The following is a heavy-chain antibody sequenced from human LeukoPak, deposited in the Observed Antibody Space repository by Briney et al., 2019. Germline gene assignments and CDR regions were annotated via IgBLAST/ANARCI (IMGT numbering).Heavy chain of an antibody. D-gene: IGHD3-10*01. CDR2: ISYDGINK. V-gene: IGHV3-30*03. CDR1: GLTFSNTW. Sequence: QSGGSLRLSCAASGLTFSNTWMTWVRQAPGKGLEGVGGISYDGINKYGDSVKGRFTISRDNSKNTLYLQMNSLRVEDTAVYYCATSRSVAFGELNWGQGTLVTVSS. CDR3: ATSRSVAFGELN. J-gene: IGHJ4*02.